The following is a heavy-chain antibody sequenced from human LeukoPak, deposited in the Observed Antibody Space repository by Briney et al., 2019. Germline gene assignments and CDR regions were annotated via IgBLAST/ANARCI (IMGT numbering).Heavy chain of an antibody. V-gene: IGHV3-21*01. CDR3: ARSAPAAAGTGPMDV. CDR2: ISSSSSST. J-gene: IGHJ6*03. CDR1: GFNFDAHA. D-gene: IGHD6-13*01. Sequence: GGSLRLSCVASGFNFDAHAMSWVRQAPGKGLEWVSSISSSSSSTYYADSVKGRFTISRDNAKNSLYLQMNSLRAEDTTVYYCARSAPAAAGTGPMDVWGKGTTVTVSS.